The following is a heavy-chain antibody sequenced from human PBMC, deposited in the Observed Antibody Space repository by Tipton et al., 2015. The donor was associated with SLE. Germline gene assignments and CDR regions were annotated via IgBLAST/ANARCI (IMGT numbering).Heavy chain of an antibody. Sequence: TLSLTCSVSGGSISGSYWSRIRQPPRKGLEWIGYIYYSGSTNYNPSLTSRVTISVDTSKNQFTLKLNSVTTADTAVYYCARCGGGYGMDVWGQGTTVTVSS. V-gene: IGHV4-59*07. CDR1: GGSISGSY. CDR3: ARCGGGYGMDV. J-gene: IGHJ6*02. CDR2: IYYSGST. D-gene: IGHD2-21*01.